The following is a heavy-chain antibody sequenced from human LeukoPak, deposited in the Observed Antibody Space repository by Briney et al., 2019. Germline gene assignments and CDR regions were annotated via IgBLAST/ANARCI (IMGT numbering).Heavy chain of an antibody. J-gene: IGHJ4*02. CDR3: ARPRGYDTRDFDH. CDR1: GFTFSRYW. Sequence: GGSLRLSCAASGFTFSRYWMHWVRQAPGKGLVWVSHIRTDGNNAIYADSVKGRFTISRDNARNTLYLQMNGLRAEDTAVYYCARPRGYDTRDFDHWGQGALVTVSS. V-gene: IGHV3-74*01. D-gene: IGHD3-22*01. CDR2: IRTDGNNA.